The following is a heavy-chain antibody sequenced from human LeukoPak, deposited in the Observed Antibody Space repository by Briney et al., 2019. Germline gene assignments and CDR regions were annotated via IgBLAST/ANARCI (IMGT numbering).Heavy chain of an antibody. V-gene: IGHV1-8*01. CDR2: MNPNSGNT. CDR3: ARGLFSSFRRDGYRAHGY. D-gene: IGHD5-24*01. Sequence: ASVKVSCKASGYTFTSYDINWVRQATGQGLEWMGWMNPNSGNTGYAQKFQGRVTMTRNTSISTAYMELSSLRSEDTAVYYCARGLFSSFRRDGYRAHGYWGQGTLVTVSS. J-gene: IGHJ4*02. CDR1: GYTFTSYD.